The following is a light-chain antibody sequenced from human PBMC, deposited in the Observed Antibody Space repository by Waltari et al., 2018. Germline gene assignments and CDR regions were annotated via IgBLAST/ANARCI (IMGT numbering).Light chain of an antibody. J-gene: IGLJ1*01. CDR3: CAFAGRGFYV. Sequence: CYQRDPGGAPVFLIYDVFKRPAGVSTRYSGSKSGKTASLTISVLQAEDEAEYYCCAFAGRGFYVFGTGTRVTVL. V-gene: IGLV2-23*02. CDR2: DVF.